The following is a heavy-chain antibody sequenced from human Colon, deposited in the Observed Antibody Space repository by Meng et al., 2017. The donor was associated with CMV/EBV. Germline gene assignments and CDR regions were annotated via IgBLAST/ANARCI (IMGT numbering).Heavy chain of an antibody. Sequence: VEFGAHCVRPVTALVLSCAAAGFTFSGYATHCVRQTPWKGLESVAVISDDGSNQYYADSLQGRFTSSRDNSKNTLYLQMNSLRADDTAVYYCSRDGEQQVFDYWGQGTLVTVSS. CDR1: GFTFSGYA. CDR2: ISDDGSNQ. D-gene: IGHD1/OR15-1a*01. CDR3: SRDGEQQVFDY. J-gene: IGHJ4*02. V-gene: IGHV3-30-3*01.